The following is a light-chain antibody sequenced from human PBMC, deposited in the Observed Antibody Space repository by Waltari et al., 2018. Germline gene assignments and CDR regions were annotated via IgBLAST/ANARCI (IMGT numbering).Light chain of an antibody. V-gene: IGKV2-30*02. CDR3: MQSIHWPWT. CDR1: QTLVHSDGNTY. Sequence: DVVMTQSPLSLPVTLGQPASISCKSSQTLVHSDGNTYLNWFHQRPGQSPRRLIYKVSIRDSGVPDRFSGSGSGTDFTLKISRVEAEDVGVYYCMQSIHWPWTFGQGTKVEIK. CDR2: KVS. J-gene: IGKJ1*01.